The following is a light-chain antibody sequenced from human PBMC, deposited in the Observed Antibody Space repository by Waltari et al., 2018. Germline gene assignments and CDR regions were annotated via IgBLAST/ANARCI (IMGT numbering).Light chain of an antibody. CDR2: EVS. V-gene: IGLV2-14*01. CDR3: SSYTSSSRYV. J-gene: IGLJ1*01. Sequence: QSALTQPASVSGSPGPSITISCTGTSSDVGGYNSASWYQQHPGKAPKLMIYEVSNRPSGVSNRFSGSKSGNTASLTISGLQAEDEADYYCSSYTSSSRYVFGTGTKVTVL. CDR1: SSDVGGYNS.